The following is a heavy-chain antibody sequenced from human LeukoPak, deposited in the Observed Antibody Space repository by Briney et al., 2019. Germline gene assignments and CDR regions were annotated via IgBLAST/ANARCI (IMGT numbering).Heavy chain of an antibody. CDR3: ARVYGPHFAEYFQH. Sequence: GRSLRLSCAASGFTFSSYGMHWVRQAPGKGLEWVAVIWYDGSNKYYADSVKGRFTISRDNSKNTLYLQMNSLRAEDTAVYYCARVYGPHFAEYFQHWGQGTLVTVSS. V-gene: IGHV3-33*01. CDR2: IWYDGSNK. D-gene: IGHD4-17*01. CDR1: GFTFSSYG. J-gene: IGHJ1*01.